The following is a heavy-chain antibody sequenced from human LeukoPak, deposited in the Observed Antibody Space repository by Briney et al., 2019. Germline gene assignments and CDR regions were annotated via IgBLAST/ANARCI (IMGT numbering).Heavy chain of an antibody. CDR1: GFTFSSYA. CDR3: ARARFTISNFDY. D-gene: IGHD3-3*01. J-gene: IGHJ4*02. CDR2: ISYDGSNK. V-gene: IGHV3-30-3*01. Sequence: PGGSLRLSCAASGFTFSSYAMSWVRQAPGKGLEWVAVISYDGSNKYYADSVKGRFTISRDNSKNTLYLQMNSLRAEDTAVYYCARARFTISNFDYWGQGTLVTVSS.